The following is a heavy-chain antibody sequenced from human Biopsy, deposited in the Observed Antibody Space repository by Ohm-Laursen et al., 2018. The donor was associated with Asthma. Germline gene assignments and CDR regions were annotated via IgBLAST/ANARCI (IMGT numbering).Heavy chain of an antibody. J-gene: IGHJ4*01. V-gene: IGHV3-21*01. CDR3: ARDFTIGSGSPFHF. D-gene: IGHD3-10*01. CDR1: GFDLRDYT. Sequence: SLRLSCAASGFDLRDYTMNWVRQAPGKGLEWVASISSLSRYIYHATSLRGRFTISRDNAKSSLHLQMSSLRAEDTAVYFCARDFTIGSGSPFHFWGPGTLVTVSS. CDR2: ISSLSRYI.